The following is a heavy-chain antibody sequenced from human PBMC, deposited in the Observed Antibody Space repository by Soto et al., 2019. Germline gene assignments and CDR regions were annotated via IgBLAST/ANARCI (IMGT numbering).Heavy chain of an antibody. J-gene: IGHJ3*02. D-gene: IGHD6-19*01. CDR1: GYTFTSYY. CDR2: INPSGGST. Sequence: QVQLVQSGAEVKKPGASVKVSCKASGYTFTSYYMHWVRQAPGQGLEWMEIINPSGGSTSYAQKFQGRVTMTRDTSTSTVYMELSSLRSEDTAVYYCARRAVADDAFDIWGQGTMVTVSS. CDR3: ARRAVADDAFDI. V-gene: IGHV1-46*03.